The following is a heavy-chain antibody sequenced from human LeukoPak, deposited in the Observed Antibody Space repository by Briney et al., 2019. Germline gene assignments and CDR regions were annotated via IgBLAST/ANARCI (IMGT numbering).Heavy chain of an antibody. CDR2: MNPNSGNT. D-gene: IGHD3-10*01. J-gene: IGHJ4*02. V-gene: IGHV1-8*02. CDR3: ARGRGPYGSGSYSDY. Sequence: ASVKVSCKASGYTFTGYYMHWVRQAPGQGLEWMGWMNPNSGNTGYAQKFQGRVTMTRNTSISTAYMELSSLRSEDTAVYYCARGRGPYGSGSYSDYWGQGTLVTVSS. CDR1: GYTFTGYY.